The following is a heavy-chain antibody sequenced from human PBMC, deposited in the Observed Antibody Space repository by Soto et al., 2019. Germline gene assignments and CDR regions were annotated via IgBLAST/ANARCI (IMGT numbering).Heavy chain of an antibody. CDR3: ARDRFSPGYSSGHTSLTNAFDI. D-gene: IGHD6-19*01. CDR1: GGSISSGGYY. CDR2: IYYSGST. J-gene: IGHJ3*02. V-gene: IGHV4-31*03. Sequence: SETLSLTCTVSGGSISSGGYYWSWIRQHPGKGLEWIGYIYYSGSTYYNPSLKSRVTISVDTSKNQFSLKLSSVTAADTAVYYCARDRFSPGYSSGHTSLTNAFDIWGQGTMVTVSS.